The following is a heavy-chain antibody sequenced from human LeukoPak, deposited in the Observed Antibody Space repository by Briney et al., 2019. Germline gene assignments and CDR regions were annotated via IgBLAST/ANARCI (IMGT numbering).Heavy chain of an antibody. Sequence: PGGSLRLSCAASGFTFSSYWMYWVRQAPGKGLVWVSRINSDARNTNYADSVQGRFTISRDNAKNTLYLQMNSLRAEDTAVYYCASGIGVGDSFDIWGQGTMVTVSS. D-gene: IGHD3-3*01. CDR2: INSDARNT. V-gene: IGHV3-74*01. J-gene: IGHJ3*02. CDR1: GFTFSSYW. CDR3: ASGIGVGDSFDI.